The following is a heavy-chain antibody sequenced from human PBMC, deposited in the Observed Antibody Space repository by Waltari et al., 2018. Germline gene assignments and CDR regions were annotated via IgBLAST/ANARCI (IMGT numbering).Heavy chain of an antibody. D-gene: IGHD3-16*01. J-gene: IGHJ4*02. V-gene: IGHV4-59*12. CDR3: ARDGVYEYSFY. CDR1: GGSISDTYY. CDR2: IYGYSATT. Sequence: QVQLQESGPGLVKPSETLSLTCAVSGGSISDTYYWNWIRQPPGKGLEWIGNIYGYSATTYYNPSLKSRVTISKDTSKNQFFLKMTSVTAADTAVYYCARDGVYEYSFYWGQGVLVTVSS.